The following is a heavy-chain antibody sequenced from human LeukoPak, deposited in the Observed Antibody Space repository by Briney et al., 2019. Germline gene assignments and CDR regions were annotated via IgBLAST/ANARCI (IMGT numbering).Heavy chain of an antibody. D-gene: IGHD3-3*01. CDR1: GGSFSGYY. J-gene: IGHJ4*02. Sequence: SETLSLTXAVYGGSFSGYYWSWIRQPPGKGLEWIGEINHSGSTNYNPSLKSRVTISVDTSKNQFSLKLSSVTAADTAVYYCARVTITIFGVIYDYWGQGTLVTVSS. CDR3: ARVTITIFGVIYDY. CDR2: INHSGST. V-gene: IGHV4-34*01.